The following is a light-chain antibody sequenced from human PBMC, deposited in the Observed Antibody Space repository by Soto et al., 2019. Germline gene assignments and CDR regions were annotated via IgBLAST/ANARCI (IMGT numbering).Light chain of an antibody. CDR3: QQYNNWPVT. CDR2: GAS. CDR1: QSIQSD. J-gene: IGKJ4*02. Sequence: EIVMTQAPATLSVAPGEATIHSCRARQSIQSDVAWYQQKVGQTPRLLIHGASTRATGIAARFSGSGSGTEFTLTISGLQSEDFATYYCQQYNNWPVTFGGGTKVDI. V-gene: IGKV3D-15*01.